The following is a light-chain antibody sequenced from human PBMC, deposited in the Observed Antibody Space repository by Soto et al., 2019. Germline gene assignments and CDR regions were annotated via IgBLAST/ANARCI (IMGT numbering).Light chain of an antibody. CDR3: SSDAGSINV. CDR2: EVN. V-gene: IGLV2-8*01. J-gene: IGLJ1*01. Sequence: QSALTQPPSASGSPGQSVAISCTGTSSDVGGYNYVSWYQQHPGKAPKLMIYEVNKRPSGVPDRFSGSKSGNTASLSVSGPQDEDEYDYYSSSDAGSINVFGTGTKLTVL. CDR1: SSDVGGYNY.